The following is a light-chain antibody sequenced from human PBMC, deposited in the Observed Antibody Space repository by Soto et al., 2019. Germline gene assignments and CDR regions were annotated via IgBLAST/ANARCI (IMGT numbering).Light chain of an antibody. CDR1: QSVSSSY. V-gene: IGKV3-20*01. CDR2: GAS. J-gene: IGKJ1*01. CDR3: QQYGSSPRT. Sequence: MASSQSPGTLASSSXEGPTLSCXXSQSVSSSYFACYQQKPGQAPRLLIYGASSRASSIADWFSSSGSGTDFPLTISRLEPEDFAVYYCQQYGSSPRTFGQGTKVDIK.